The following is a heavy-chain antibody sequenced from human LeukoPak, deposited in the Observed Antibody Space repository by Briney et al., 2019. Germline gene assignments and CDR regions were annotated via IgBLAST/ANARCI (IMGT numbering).Heavy chain of an antibody. Sequence: SSETLSLTCAVSGGSISSSNWWSWVRQPPGKGLEWIGQIYHSGSTNYNPSLKSRVTISVDKSKNHFSLKLNSVTAADTAVYYCARLGFHDSSGYLYGMDVWGQGITVTVSS. V-gene: IGHV4-4*02. CDR1: GGSISSSNW. CDR2: IYHSGST. CDR3: ARLGFHDSSGYLYGMDV. J-gene: IGHJ6*02. D-gene: IGHD3-22*01.